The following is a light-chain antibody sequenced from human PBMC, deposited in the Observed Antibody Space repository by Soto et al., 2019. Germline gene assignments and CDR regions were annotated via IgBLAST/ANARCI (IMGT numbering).Light chain of an antibody. V-gene: IGKV3-15*01. J-gene: IGKJ2*01. Sequence: EIVMTQSLATLSVSPGERATLSCRASQSVSSNLAWYQQRPGQAPRLLIYGASTRATGIPARFSGSGSGTEFTLTISSLQSEDFAVYYCQQYTNWPYTFGQGTKLEIK. CDR2: GAS. CDR3: QQYTNWPYT. CDR1: QSVSSN.